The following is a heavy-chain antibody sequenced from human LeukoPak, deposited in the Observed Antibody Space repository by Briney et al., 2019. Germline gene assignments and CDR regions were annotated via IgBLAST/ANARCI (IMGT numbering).Heavy chain of an antibody. CDR2: INQSGST. V-gene: IGHV4-34*01. Sequence: PSETLSLTCAVYGGSFSGYYWSWIRQPPGKGLEWIGEINQSGSTNYNPSFKSRVTISVDASKDQFSLKVGSVTAADTAVYYCARRSIAARRFDPWGQGTLVTVSS. J-gene: IGHJ5*02. D-gene: IGHD6-6*01. CDR3: ARRSIAARRFDP. CDR1: GGSFSGYY.